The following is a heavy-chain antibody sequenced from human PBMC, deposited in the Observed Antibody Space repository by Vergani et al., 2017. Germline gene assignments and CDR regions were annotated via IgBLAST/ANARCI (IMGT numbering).Heavy chain of an antibody. V-gene: IGHV1-46*01. CDR3: ARMGLWFGELGPFDY. J-gene: IGHJ4*02. D-gene: IGHD3-10*01. CDR1: GYTFTSYY. Sequence: QVQLVQSGAEVKKPGASVKVSCKASGYTFTSYYMHWVRQAPGQGLEWMGIINPSGGSTSYAQKFQGRVTMTRDTSTSTVYMELSSLGSEDTAVYYCARMGLWFGELGPFDYWGQGTLVTVSS. CDR2: INPSGGST.